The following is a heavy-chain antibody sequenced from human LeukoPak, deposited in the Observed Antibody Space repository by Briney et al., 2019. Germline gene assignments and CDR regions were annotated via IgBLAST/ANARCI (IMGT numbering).Heavy chain of an antibody. CDR1: GFSFSSYG. V-gene: IGHV3-30*03. CDR2: ISSDGSID. J-gene: IGHJ5*02. D-gene: IGHD6-19*01. CDR3: ARDGSGWFFRFDP. Sequence: HPGGSLRLSCAASGFSFSSYGMHWVRQAPDKGLEWVAVISSDGSIDYYADSVRGRFTISRDNSRNSLFLQMSSLRVEDTAVYYCARDGSGWFFRFDPWGQGTLVTVSS.